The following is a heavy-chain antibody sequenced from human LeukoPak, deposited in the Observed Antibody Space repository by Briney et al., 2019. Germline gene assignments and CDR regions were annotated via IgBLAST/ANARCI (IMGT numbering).Heavy chain of an antibody. CDR3: AKDLLGWFGEFGWAYYYYMDV. D-gene: IGHD3-10*01. J-gene: IGHJ6*03. Sequence: PGGSLRLSCAASGFTFSSYGMSWVRQAPGKGLEWVSAISGSGGSTYYADSVKGRFTISRDNSKNTLYLQMNSLRAEDTAVYYCAKDLLGWFGEFGWAYYYYMDVWGKGTTVTISS. CDR1: GFTFSSYG. V-gene: IGHV3-23*01. CDR2: ISGSGGST.